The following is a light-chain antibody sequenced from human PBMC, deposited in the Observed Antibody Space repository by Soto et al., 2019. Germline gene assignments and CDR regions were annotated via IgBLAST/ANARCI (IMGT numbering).Light chain of an antibody. Sequence: SYELTQPPSVSVAPGQTARITCGGNNIESKSVHWYQQRPGQAPVLVVHDDSDRPSGIPERISGSNSGNTATLTISRVEAGDEADYYCTSFAGTNNFVVFGGGTKLTVL. J-gene: IGLJ2*01. CDR3: TSFAGTNNFVV. CDR2: DDS. CDR1: NIESKS. V-gene: IGLV3-21*02.